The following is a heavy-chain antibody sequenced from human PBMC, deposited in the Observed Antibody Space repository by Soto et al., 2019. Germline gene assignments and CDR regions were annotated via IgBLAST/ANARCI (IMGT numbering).Heavy chain of an antibody. CDR2: ISSSSSYI. V-gene: IGHV3-21*01. CDR1: GFTFSSYS. CDR3: ARDVDRTSHLNWFDP. D-gene: IGHD5-12*01. J-gene: IGHJ5*02. Sequence: PGGSLRLSCAASGFTFSSYSMNWVRQAPGKGLEWVSSISSSSSYIYYADSVKGRFTISRDNAKNSLYLQMNSLRAEDTAAYYCARDVDRTSHLNWFDPWGQGVMVTVSS.